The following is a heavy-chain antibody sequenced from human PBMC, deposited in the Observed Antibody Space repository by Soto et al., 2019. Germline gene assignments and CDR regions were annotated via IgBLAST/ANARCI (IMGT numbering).Heavy chain of an antibody. D-gene: IGHD3-10*01. CDR1: GGSIETYY. V-gene: IGHV4-59*01. J-gene: IGHJ4*02. CDR2: IYYNENT. Sequence: SETLSLTCAVPGGSIETYYWTWIRQPPGKGLEWIGYIYYNENTNYNPSLKSRVTISVDTSKNQFSLTLNSVTAADTAIYYCARGRFGAYVDFRGQGTLVT. CDR3: ARGRFGAYVDF.